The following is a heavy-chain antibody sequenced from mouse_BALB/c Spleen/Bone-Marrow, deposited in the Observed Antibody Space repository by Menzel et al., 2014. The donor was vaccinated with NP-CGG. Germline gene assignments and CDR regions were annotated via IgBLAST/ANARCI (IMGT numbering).Heavy chain of an antibody. V-gene: IGHV5-6-3*01. CDR2: INSNGGST. J-gene: IGHJ2*01. CDR1: GFTFSCYG. Sequence: EVQGVESGGGLVQPGGSLKLSCAASGFTFSCYGMSWVRQTPDKRLELVATINSNGGSTYYPDSVKGRFTISRDNAKNTLYLQMSSLKSEDTAMYYCARDSNDYWGQGTTLTVSS. CDR3: ARDSNDY.